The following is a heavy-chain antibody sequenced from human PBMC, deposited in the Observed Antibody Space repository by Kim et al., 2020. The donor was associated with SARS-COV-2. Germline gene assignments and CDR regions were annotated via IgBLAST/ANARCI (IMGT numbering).Heavy chain of an antibody. Sequence: GGSLRLSCAASGFTFSSYAMHGVRQAPGKGLEWVAVISYDGSNKYYADSVKGRFTISRDNSKNTLYLQMNSLRAEDTAVYYCARGGLLEDIVVVPAAGAFDYWGQGTLVTVSS. CDR2: ISYDGSNK. J-gene: IGHJ4*02. CDR1: GFTFSSYA. V-gene: IGHV3-30-3*01. CDR3: ARGGLLEDIVVVPAAGAFDY. D-gene: IGHD2-2*01.